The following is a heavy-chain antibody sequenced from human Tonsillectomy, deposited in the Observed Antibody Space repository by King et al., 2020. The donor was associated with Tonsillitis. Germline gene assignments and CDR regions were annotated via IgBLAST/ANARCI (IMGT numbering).Heavy chain of an antibody. J-gene: IGHJ4*02. CDR1: GFTFSDYY. V-gene: IGHV3-11*01. CDR3: ARVGPYCSGGSCYSLGMYWVDY. Sequence: VQLVESGGGLVKPGGSLRLSCAASGFTFSDYYMSWIRQAPGKGLEWVSYISSSGSTIYYADSVKGRFTISRDNAKNSLYLQMNSLRAEDTAVYYCARVGPYCSGGSCYSLGMYWVDYWGQGTLVTVSS. CDR2: ISSSGSTI. D-gene: IGHD2-15*01.